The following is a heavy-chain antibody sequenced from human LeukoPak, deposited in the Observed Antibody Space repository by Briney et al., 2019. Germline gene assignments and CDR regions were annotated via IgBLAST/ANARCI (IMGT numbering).Heavy chain of an antibody. D-gene: IGHD6-13*01. CDR3: ARRDSAAGFPY. V-gene: IGHV4-34*01. J-gene: IGHJ4*02. CDR2: INHSGST. Sequence: PSETLSLTCAVHGGSFSGYYWSWIRQPPGKGLEWIGEINHSGSTYYNPSLKSRVTISVDTSKNQFSLKLSSVTAADTAVYYCARRDSAAGFPYWGQGTLVTVSS. CDR1: GGSFSGYY.